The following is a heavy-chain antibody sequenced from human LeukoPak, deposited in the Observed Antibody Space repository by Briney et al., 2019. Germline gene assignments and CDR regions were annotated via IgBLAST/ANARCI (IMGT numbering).Heavy chain of an antibody. Sequence: GESLKISCKGSGYIFTDYWIAWVRPMPGKGLEWMGIIYPGDSDTRYSPSFQGQVTISADRSITTAYLQWSRLKASDTAMYYCTRPNTSGPFDYWGQGTLVTVSS. J-gene: IGHJ4*02. CDR3: TRPNTSGPFDY. CDR1: GYIFTDYW. V-gene: IGHV5-51*01. CDR2: IYPGDSDT. D-gene: IGHD6-19*01.